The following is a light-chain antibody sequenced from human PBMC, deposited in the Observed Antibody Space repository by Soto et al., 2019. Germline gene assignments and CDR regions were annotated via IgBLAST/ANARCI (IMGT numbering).Light chain of an antibody. CDR3: QQSYSTPYT. V-gene: IGKV1-39*01. CDR1: QSISSY. CDR2: AAS. Sequence: DIQMTQSPSSLSAYVEDRVTITCRASQSISSYLNWYQQKPGKAPKLLIYAASSLQSGVPSRFSGSGSGTDFTLTISSLQPEDFATYYCQQSYSTPYTFGQGTRLEIK. J-gene: IGKJ5*01.